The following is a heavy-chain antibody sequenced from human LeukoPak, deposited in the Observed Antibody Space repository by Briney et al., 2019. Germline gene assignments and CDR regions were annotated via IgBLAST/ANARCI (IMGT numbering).Heavy chain of an antibody. J-gene: IGHJ6*03. CDR1: GGTFSSYA. CDR3: ARLYGSGSYYPYYYYMDV. V-gene: IGHV1-69*13. CDR2: IIPIFGTA. D-gene: IGHD3-10*01. Sequence: EASVKVSCKASGGTFSSYAISWVRQAPGQGLEWMGGIIPIFGTANYAQKFQGRVTITADESTSTAYMELSSLRSEDTAVYYCARLYGSGSYYPYYYYMDVWGKGTTVTISS.